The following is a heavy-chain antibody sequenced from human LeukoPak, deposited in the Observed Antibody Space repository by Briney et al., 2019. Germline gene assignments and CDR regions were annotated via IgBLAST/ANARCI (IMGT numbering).Heavy chain of an antibody. V-gene: IGHV4-59*08. CDR3: ARRSSSSWYLGGFDF. CDR2: IYYSGST. Sequence: SETLSLTCTVSGGSINSYYWSWIRQPPGKGLEWIGYIYYSGSTDYNPSLQSRVTMSVDTSKNQFSLKLSSVIAADTAVYYCARRSSSSWYLGGFDFWGQGTLVTVSS. CDR1: GGSINSYY. D-gene: IGHD6-13*01. J-gene: IGHJ4*02.